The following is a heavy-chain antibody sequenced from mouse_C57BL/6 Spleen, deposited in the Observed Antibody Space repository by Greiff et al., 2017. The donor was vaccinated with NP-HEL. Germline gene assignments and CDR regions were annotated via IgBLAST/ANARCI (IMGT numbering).Heavy chain of an antibody. D-gene: IGHD1-1*01. CDR2: IYPRDGST. CDR3: ARGGTTVRADCDFDV. CDR1: GYTFTDHT. J-gene: IGHJ1*03. V-gene: IGHV1-78*01. Sequence: QVQLQQSDAELVKPGASVKISCKVSGYTFTDHTIHWMKQRPEQGLEWIGYIYPRDGSTKYNEKFKGQATLTADKSSSTAYMHLISLTSEDSAVYFCARGGTTVRADCDFDVWGTGTTVTVSS.